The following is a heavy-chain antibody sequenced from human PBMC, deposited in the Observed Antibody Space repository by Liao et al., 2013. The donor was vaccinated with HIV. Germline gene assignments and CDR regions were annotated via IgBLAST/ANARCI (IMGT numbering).Heavy chain of an antibody. Sequence: QVLLQESGPGLVKPSETLSLTCNVSGDSISDYYWNWIRQSAGKGLEWIGRVYTTGATSYNPSLQESSHHCRLYTSKNHSYLTLTSCDRPRTTADFIYCCAGAGFGVGPLPSRPLRGGREVPRFD. CDR3: CCAGAGFGVGPLPSRPLRGGREVPRFD. CDR2: VYTTGAT. CDR1: GDSISDYY. D-gene: IGHD3-10*01. J-gene: IGHJ5*02. V-gene: IGHV4-4*07.